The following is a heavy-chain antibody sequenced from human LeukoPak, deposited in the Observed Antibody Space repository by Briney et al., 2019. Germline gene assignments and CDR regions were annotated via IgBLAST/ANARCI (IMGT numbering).Heavy chain of an antibody. J-gene: IGHJ4*02. D-gene: IGHD3-3*01. V-gene: IGHV1-2*02. CDR1: GYTFTGYY. CDR3: ARGREDTIFGVFIQYYFDY. CDR2: INPKSGGT. Sequence: ASVKVSCKASGYTFTGYYMHWVRQAPGQGLEWMGWINPKSGGTNYAQKLQGRVTMPRDTPIRTAYMELSRLTSDDTAVYYCARGREDTIFGVFIQYYFDYGGQGTLVTVSS.